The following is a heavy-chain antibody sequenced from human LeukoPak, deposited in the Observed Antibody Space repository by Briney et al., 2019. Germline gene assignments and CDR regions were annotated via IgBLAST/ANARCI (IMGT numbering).Heavy chain of an antibody. CDR3: ARPRGSTYCSGGSCYAYYYYMDV. Sequence: ASVKVSCKASGYTFTSYAMNWVRQATGQGLEWMGWMNPNSGNTGYAQKFQGRVTMTRNTSISTAYMELSSLRSEDTAVYYCARPRGSTYCSGGSCYAYYYYMDVWGKGTTVTISS. D-gene: IGHD2-15*01. V-gene: IGHV1-8*02. J-gene: IGHJ6*03. CDR2: MNPNSGNT. CDR1: GYTFTSYA.